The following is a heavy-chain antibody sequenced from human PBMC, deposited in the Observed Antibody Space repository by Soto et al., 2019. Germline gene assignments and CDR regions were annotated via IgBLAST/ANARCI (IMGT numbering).Heavy chain of an antibody. D-gene: IGHD1-26*01. CDR2: IIPIFGTA. CDR3: ARGSHTDHIVGATGGFDT. J-gene: IGHJ5*02. Sequence: GXSVKVSCKASGGTFSSYASRLVRQAPGQGLEWMGGIIPIFGTANYAQKFQGRVTITADESTSTAYMELSSLRYEDTAVYYCARGSHTDHIVGATGGFDTWGQGTLVTVSS. CDR1: GGTFSSYA. V-gene: IGHV1-69*13.